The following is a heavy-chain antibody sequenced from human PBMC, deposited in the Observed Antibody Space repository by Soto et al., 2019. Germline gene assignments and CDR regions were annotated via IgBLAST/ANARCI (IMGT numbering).Heavy chain of an antibody. CDR3: AGQSPGAGVRAFDL. D-gene: IGHD3-10*01. V-gene: IGHV1-69*02. CDR2: IIPILGLT. J-gene: IGHJ3*01. CDR1: GGTFNSYT. Sequence: QVQLVQSGAELKKPGSSVKVSCKPSGGTFNSYTFGWVRQAPGQGLEWVGRIIPILGLTNNAQKFQGRLTVTADKSTATAYMELSSLRSEDTAIYYCAGQSPGAGVRAFDLWGQGTMVTVSS.